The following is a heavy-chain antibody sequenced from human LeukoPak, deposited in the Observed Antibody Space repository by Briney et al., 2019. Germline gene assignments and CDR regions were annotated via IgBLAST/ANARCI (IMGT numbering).Heavy chain of an antibody. Sequence: GGSLRLSCAASGFTFSSYSMNWVRRAPGKGLEWVSGVNSNSGRTYYVDSVKGRFTISRDNSKNTLYLQINSLRAEDTAVYYCAKPSSGNYPPTGYWGQGTLVTVSS. CDR1: GFTFSSYS. V-gene: IGHV3-23*01. J-gene: IGHJ4*02. CDR3: AKPSSGNYPPTGY. CDR2: VNSNSGRT. D-gene: IGHD1-26*01.